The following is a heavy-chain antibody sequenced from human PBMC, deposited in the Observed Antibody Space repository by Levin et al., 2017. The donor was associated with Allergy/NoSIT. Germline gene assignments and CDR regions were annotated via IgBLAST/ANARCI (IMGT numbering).Heavy chain of an antibody. Sequence: SGGSLRLSCAASGFIFSNSAMSWVRQAPGKGLEWVSSINADASLTFYADSVKGRFTIYRDNSKSTVYLQMNSLRADDTAIYFCAKDPGGGSTFDYWGQGTLVTVSS. CDR1: GFIFSNSA. CDR2: INADASLT. CDR3: AKDPGGGSTFDY. V-gene: IGHV3-23*01. J-gene: IGHJ4*02. D-gene: IGHD3-16*01.